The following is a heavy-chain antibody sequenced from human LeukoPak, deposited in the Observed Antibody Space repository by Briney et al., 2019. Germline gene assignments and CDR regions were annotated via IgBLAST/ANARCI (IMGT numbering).Heavy chain of an antibody. CDR2: IKQDGSEK. J-gene: IGHJ4*02. CDR1: GFTFSSYW. CDR3: ATRYCSGGSCYEEDDY. Sequence: PGGSLRLSCAASGFTFSSYWMSWVRQAPGKGLEWVANIKQDGSEKYYVDSVKGRFTISRDNAKNSLYLQMNSLRAEDTAVYYCATRYCSGGSCYEEDDYWGQGTLVTVSS. V-gene: IGHV3-7*01. D-gene: IGHD2-15*01.